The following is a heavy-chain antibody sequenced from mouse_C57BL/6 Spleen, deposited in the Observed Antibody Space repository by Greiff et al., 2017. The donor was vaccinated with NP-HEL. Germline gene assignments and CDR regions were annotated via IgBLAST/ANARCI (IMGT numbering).Heavy chain of an antibody. CDR2: IYPRSGNT. J-gene: IGHJ2*01. CDR1: GYTFTSYG. CDR3: ARWNYGSSYKDY. Sequence: VQLQQSGAELARPGASVKLSCKASGYTFTSYGISWVKQRTGQGLEWIGEIYPRSGNTYYNEKFKGKATLTADKSSSTAYMELRSLTSEDSAVYFCARWNYGSSYKDYWGQGTTLTVSS. V-gene: IGHV1-81*01. D-gene: IGHD1-1*01.